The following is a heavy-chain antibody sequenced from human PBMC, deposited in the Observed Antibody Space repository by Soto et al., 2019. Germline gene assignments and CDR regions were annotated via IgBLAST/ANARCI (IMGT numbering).Heavy chain of an antibody. D-gene: IGHD3-3*01. V-gene: IGHV3-9*01. CDR1: GFIFNDYP. CDR2: ISWNSGIM. J-gene: IGHJ3*02. CDR3: VNDGQTSIFGLVYDGVVI. Sequence: EVQLVESGGDLVQPGRSLRLSCAASGFIFNDYPMHWVRQVPGKGLEWVSGISWNSGIMGYADSVRGRFSISRDNAKKSLYLQMNGLRAEDTDLYVCVNDGQTSIFGLVYDGVVIWGRGTMVTVSS.